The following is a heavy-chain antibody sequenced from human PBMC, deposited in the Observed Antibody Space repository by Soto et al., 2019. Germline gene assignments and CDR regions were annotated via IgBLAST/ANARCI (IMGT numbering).Heavy chain of an antibody. D-gene: IGHD1-1*01. Sequence: RQVPGQGPEWMGGIIPVSGTANYAAKFQGRVTISVDRVTSIGYLEVTSLRSEDTAVYFCASTGEAPEGDESGRGDAFDLWGQGTKVTVSS. CDR3: ASTGEAPEGDESGRGDAFDL. V-gene: IGHV1-69*06. CDR2: IIPVSGTA. J-gene: IGHJ3*01.